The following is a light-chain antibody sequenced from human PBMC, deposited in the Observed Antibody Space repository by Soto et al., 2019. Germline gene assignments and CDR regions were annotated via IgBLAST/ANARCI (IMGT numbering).Light chain of an antibody. CDR3: QKYDGAPFT. Sequence: DIPMTQSPSSLSASVGDRVTITCRASQGISNSLAWFQQRPGKVPKFLIHAASSLQSGVPSRFSGSGSGTEFTLTISSLQPEDVATYYCQKYDGAPFTFGPGTKVDLK. V-gene: IGKV1-27*01. CDR1: QGISNS. CDR2: AAS. J-gene: IGKJ3*01.